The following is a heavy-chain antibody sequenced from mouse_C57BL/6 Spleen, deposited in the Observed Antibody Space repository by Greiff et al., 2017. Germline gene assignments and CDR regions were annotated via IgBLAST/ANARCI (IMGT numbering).Heavy chain of an antibody. D-gene: IGHD2-4*01. CDR1: GYTFTDYY. J-gene: IGHJ3*01. Sequence: VQLQQSGPELVKPGASVKISCKASGYTFTDYYMNWVKQSHGKSLEWIGDINPNNGGTSYNQKFKGKATLTVGKSSSTAYMELRSLTSEDSAVYYCARGGDYDVGFAYWGQGTLVTVSA. CDR3: ARGGDYDVGFAY. CDR2: INPNNGGT. V-gene: IGHV1-26*01.